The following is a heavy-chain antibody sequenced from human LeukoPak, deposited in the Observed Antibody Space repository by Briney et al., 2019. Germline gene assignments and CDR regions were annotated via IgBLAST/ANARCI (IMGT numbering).Heavy chain of an antibody. Sequence: SETLSLTCAVYGGSFSGYYWSWIRQPPGKGLEWIGEINHSGSTNYNPSLKSRVTISVDTSKNQFSLKLSSVTAVDTAVYYCARGRLGIMDWGQGTLVTVSS. J-gene: IGHJ4*02. CDR2: INHSGST. CDR1: GGSFSGYY. V-gene: IGHV4-34*01. D-gene: IGHD6-19*01. CDR3: ARGRLGIMD.